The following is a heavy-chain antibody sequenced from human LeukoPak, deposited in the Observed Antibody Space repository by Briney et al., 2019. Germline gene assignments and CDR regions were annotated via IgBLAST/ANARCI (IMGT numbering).Heavy chain of an antibody. CDR1: GFTLSSYW. CDR2: IKEDGGEK. V-gene: IGHV3-7*01. CDR3: ATGRSAAD. D-gene: IGHD6-13*01. J-gene: IGHJ4*02. Sequence: PGGSLRLSCAASGFTLSSYWMTWVRQAPGKGLEWVASIKEDGGEKYHVDSVKGRFTISRDNAKNSLYLQMNSLRVEDTALYYCATGRSAADWGQGTLVTVSS.